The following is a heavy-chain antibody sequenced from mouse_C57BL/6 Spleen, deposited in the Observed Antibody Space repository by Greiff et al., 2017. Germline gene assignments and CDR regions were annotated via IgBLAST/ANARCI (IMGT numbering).Heavy chain of an antibody. J-gene: IGHJ2*01. CDR3: ARHARGLGYFDY. Sequence: EVKLVESGGDLVKPGGSLKLSCAASGFTFSSYGMSWVRQTPDKRLAWVATISSGGSYPYYPDSVKGRFTISRDNAKNTLYLQMSSLKSEDTAMYYCARHARGLGYFDYWGQGTTLTVSS. V-gene: IGHV5-6*01. CDR2: ISSGGSYP. CDR1: GFTFSSYG.